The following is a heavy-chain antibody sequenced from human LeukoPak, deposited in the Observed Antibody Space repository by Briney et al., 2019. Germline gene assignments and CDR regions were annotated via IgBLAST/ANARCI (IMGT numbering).Heavy chain of an antibody. V-gene: IGHV1-69*05. J-gene: IGHJ5*01. CDR2: IIPIFDTA. D-gene: IGHD5-18*01. CDR1: GGTFSSYA. CDR3: ARGGGYGYNWLDS. Sequence: SVTVSCKAFGGTFSSYAITWVRQAPGQGLEWMGRIIPIFDTANYAQNFQGRVTITTDESTSTAYMELSSLRSEDTAVYYCARGGGYGYNWLDSWGQGTLVTVSS.